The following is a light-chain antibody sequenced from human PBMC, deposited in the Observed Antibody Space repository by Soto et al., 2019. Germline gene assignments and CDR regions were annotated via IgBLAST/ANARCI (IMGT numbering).Light chain of an antibody. Sequence: QSVLTQPPSASGTPGQRVTISCSGSSSNIGSNYVYWYQQLPGTAPRLLIYKNNQRPSGVPDRFSGSKSGTSASLAISRLRSGDEADYYCAAWDDSLSGHVVFGGGTKLTVL. CDR2: KNN. CDR3: AAWDDSLSGHVV. CDR1: SSNIGSNY. V-gene: IGLV1-47*01. J-gene: IGLJ2*01.